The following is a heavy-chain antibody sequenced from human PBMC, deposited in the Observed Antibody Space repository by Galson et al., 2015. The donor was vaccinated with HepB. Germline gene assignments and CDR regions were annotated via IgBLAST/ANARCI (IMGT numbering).Heavy chain of an antibody. CDR1: TNIFRNFG. CDR2: ISGSNGNT. V-gene: IGHV1-18*01. CDR3: ARARYSDSAPEY. J-gene: IGHJ4*01. D-gene: IGHD3-16*02. Sequence: SVKVSCKASTNIFRNFGISWVRQAPGQGLEWMGRISGSNGNTNYARNLQGRVTMTTDTSTSTTYLELRSLTSDDTAVYYCARARYSDSAPEYWGQGTLVTVSS.